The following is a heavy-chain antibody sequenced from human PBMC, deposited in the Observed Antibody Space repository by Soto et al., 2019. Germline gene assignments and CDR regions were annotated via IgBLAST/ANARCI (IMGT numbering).Heavy chain of an antibody. V-gene: IGHV1-18*04. CDR3: ARGVWRVGWFDP. D-gene: IGHD6-13*01. Sequence: QVQLVQSGAEVKKPGASVKVSCKASGYTFTSYGISWVRQAPGQGLEWMGWISAYNGNTNYAQKLQGRVTMTTETSKRKDYMELRSLRSDDTAVYYCARGVWRVGWFDPWGQGTLVTVSS. CDR1: GYTFTSYG. J-gene: IGHJ5*02. CDR2: ISAYNGNT.